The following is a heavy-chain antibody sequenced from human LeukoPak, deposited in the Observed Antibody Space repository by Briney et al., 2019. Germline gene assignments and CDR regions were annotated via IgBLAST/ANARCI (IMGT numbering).Heavy chain of an antibody. J-gene: IGHJ4*02. D-gene: IGHD2-2*02. V-gene: IGHV3-30*02. CDR1: GFTFSVYG. CDR2: IRFDGTTE. Sequence: GGSLRLSCAASGFTFSVYGMHWVRQAPGKGLEWVALIRFDGTTEYNADSVRGRFTISRDNSRNTLFLEMNSLRPEDTAVYYCAKVQYQVVYDRGYYFDYWGQGTLVTVSS. CDR3: AKVQYQVVYDRGYYFDY.